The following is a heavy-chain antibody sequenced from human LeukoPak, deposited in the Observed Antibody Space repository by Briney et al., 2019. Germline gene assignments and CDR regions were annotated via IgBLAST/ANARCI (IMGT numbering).Heavy chain of an antibody. D-gene: IGHD2-2*01. V-gene: IGHV3-7*01. CDR2: IKQDGSEK. CDR3: AREAYCRSTSCQGYYFDF. Sequence: GVSLRLSCAASGFTFSNYWMSWVRQAPGKGLEWVANIKQDGSEKYYVDSVKGRFTISRDNAKNSLYLQMNSLRAEDTAVYYCAREAYCRSTSCQGYYFDFWGQGTLITVSS. CDR1: GFTFSNYW. J-gene: IGHJ4*02.